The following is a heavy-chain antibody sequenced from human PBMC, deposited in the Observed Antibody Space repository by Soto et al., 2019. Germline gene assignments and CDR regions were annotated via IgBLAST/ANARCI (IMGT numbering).Heavy chain of an antibody. CDR1: GGTFSIFA. D-gene: IGHD2-15*01. Sequence: QVQLVQSGAEIKRPGSSVKVSCKASGGTFSIFAINWVRQAPGHGLEWMGGIIPLFGEANYARKFQGRLTVTADESTTTAFMELSRLRSDDTAVYYCARGIYSDGPTHDYINSPHLIWGQGTLVTVSS. J-gene: IGHJ4*02. CDR2: IIPLFGEA. V-gene: IGHV1-69*01. CDR3: ARGIYSDGPTHDYINSPHLI.